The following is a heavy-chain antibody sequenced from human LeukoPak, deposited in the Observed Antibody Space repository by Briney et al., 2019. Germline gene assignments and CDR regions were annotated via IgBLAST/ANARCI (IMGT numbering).Heavy chain of an antibody. D-gene: IGHD2/OR15-2a*01. Sequence: PGVSLRLFCAASGFTFSSYAVYWGRQAPGQGVGWLPVTQYDGTITSSAASVTGRFPRSIANQKNTLYVQLNSLRAEDTAMYYCTRDPSTHNSIDYCGQAALVTVSS. V-gene: IGHV3-30*04. CDR3: TRDPSTHNSIDY. CDR2: TQYDGTIT. J-gene: IGHJ4*02. CDR1: GFTFSSYA.